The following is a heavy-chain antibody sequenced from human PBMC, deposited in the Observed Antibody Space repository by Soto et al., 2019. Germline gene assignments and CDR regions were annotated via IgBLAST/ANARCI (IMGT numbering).Heavy chain of an antibody. Sequence: GGSLRLSCAASGFTFSSYAMSWVRQAPGKGLEWVSAISGSGGSTYYADSVKGRFTISRANSKNTLYLQMNILRAEDTAVYYCAKAPTYYYDSSAIRWGQGTLVTVSS. D-gene: IGHD3-22*01. CDR2: ISGSGGST. J-gene: IGHJ4*02. CDR3: AKAPTYYYDSSAIR. V-gene: IGHV3-23*01. CDR1: GFTFSSYA.